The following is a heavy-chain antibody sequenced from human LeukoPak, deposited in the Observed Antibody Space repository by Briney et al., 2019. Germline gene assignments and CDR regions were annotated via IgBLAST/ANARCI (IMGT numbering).Heavy chain of an antibody. J-gene: IGHJ4*02. CDR1: GYTFTGYY. Sequence: GASVKVSCKASGYTFTGYYMHWVRQAPGQGPEWMGVISPSGGSTTYAQKFQGRVTLTRDMSTSTAYMELSRLRSDDTAVYYCPRSLLRYLDWLPFDYWGQGTLVTVSS. D-gene: IGHD3-9*01. CDR3: PRSLLRYLDWLPFDY. CDR2: ISPSGGST. V-gene: IGHV1-46*01.